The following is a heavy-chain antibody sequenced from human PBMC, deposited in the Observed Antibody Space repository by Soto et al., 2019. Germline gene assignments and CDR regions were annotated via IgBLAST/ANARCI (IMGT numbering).Heavy chain of an antibody. CDR1: GYTFTDYY. CDR2: INPNSGGR. D-gene: IGHD4-17*01. CDR3: ATGVQSHGDFPYYFDY. Sequence: ASVKVSCKASGYTFTDYYMHWVRQAPGQGLEWMGWINPNSGGRNFAQKFQGRVTMTRDTSISTAYMELSRLTSDDTAVFYCATGVQSHGDFPYYFDYWGQGPLVTVST. V-gene: IGHV1-2*02. J-gene: IGHJ4*02.